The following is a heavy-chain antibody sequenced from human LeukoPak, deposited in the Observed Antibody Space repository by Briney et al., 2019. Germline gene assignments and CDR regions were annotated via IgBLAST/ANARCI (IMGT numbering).Heavy chain of an antibody. CDR2: INHSGST. CDR3: ARRGYSSGWYAY. Sequence: SETLSLTCAVYGVAFSGYDWSWIRQPPGKGLEWIGEINHSGSTNSNPSLQSRVTISVHSSTNQFSLKLSSVTAADTAVYHCARRGYSSGWYAYWGQGTLVTVSS. D-gene: IGHD6-19*01. CDR1: GVAFSGYD. V-gene: IGHV4-34*01. J-gene: IGHJ4*02.